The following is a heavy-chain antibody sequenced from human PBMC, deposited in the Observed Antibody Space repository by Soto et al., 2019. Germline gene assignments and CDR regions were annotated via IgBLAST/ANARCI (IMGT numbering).Heavy chain of an antibody. D-gene: IGHD3-22*01. J-gene: IGHJ4*02. CDR3: ARSHGGYYYDSSGYYYFDY. CDR2: IKQDGSEK. V-gene: IGHV3-7*05. CDR1: GFTVSSYW. Sequence: GGSLRLSCAASGFTVSSYWMSWVRQAPGKGLEWVANIKQDGSEKYYVDSVKGRFTISRDNAKNSLYLQMNSLRAEDTAVYYCARSHGGYYYDSSGYYYFDYWGQGTLVTVSS.